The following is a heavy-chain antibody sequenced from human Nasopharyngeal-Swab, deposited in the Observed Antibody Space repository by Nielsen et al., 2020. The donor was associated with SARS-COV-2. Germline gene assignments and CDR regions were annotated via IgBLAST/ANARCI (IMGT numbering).Heavy chain of an antibody. Sequence: VRQAPGKGLEWVSAISGSGGSTYYADSVKGRFTISRDNSKNTLYLQMNSLRAEDTAVYYCAQGKVVVVITPLGYWGQGTLVTVSS. V-gene: IGHV3-23*01. J-gene: IGHJ4*02. CDR2: ISGSGGST. D-gene: IGHD3-22*01. CDR3: AQGKVVVVITPLGY.